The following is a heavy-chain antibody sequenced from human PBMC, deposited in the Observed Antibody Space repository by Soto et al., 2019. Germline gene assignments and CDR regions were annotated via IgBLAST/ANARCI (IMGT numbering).Heavy chain of an antibody. D-gene: IGHD2-8*01. V-gene: IGHV1-18*04. CDR3: ARDCTNGVCYLWHVYYYYGMDV. Sequence: GASVKVSCKASGYTFTSYCISWVLQAPGQGLEWMGWISAYNGNTNYAQKLQGRVTMTTDTSTSTAYMELRSLRSDDTAVYYCARDCTNGVCYLWHVYYYYGMDVWGQGTTVTVSS. CDR1: GYTFTSYC. J-gene: IGHJ6*02. CDR2: ISAYNGNT.